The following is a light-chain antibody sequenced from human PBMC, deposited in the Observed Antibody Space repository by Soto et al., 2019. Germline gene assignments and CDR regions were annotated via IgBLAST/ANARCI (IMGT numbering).Light chain of an antibody. J-gene: IGKJ3*01. CDR2: AAS. CDR1: QSISSY. CDR3: QQSYSPLFT. V-gene: IGKV1-39*01. Sequence: DIQMTQSPSSLSASVGDRVTITCRASQSISSYLNWYQQKPGKAPKLLINAASSLHSGVPSRFSGSGSGTDFSLSISSLQPEDFATYYCQQSYSPLFTFGPGTKVDIK.